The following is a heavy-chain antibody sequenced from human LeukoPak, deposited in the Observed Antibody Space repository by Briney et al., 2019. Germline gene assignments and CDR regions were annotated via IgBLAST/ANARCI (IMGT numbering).Heavy chain of an antibody. Sequence: GGSLRLSCAASGFTFSSYGMHWVRQAPGKGLEWVAYIQYDGSNEQYADSVKGRFSISRDSSKNILYLQINSLRAEDTAVYYCAKDRCSNGIGCYYYYMDVWGKGTTVTISS. CDR2: IQYDGSNE. CDR3: AKDRCSNGIGCYYYYMDV. CDR1: GFTFSSYG. V-gene: IGHV3-30*02. D-gene: IGHD2-8*01. J-gene: IGHJ6*03.